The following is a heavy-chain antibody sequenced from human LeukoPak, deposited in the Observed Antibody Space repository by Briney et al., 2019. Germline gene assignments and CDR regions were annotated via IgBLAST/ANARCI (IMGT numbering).Heavy chain of an antibody. CDR2: ISGGSRTI. CDR3: ARAGQSDY. CDR1: GFIVSDYY. Sequence: PGGSLRLSCAASGFIVSDYYMNLIRQASGKGLEWVSSISGGSRTINYADSVKGRFTTSRDNAKNSLFLQVNSLRAEDTAVYYCARAGQSDYWGQGTLVTVSS. J-gene: IGHJ4*02. V-gene: IGHV3-11*01.